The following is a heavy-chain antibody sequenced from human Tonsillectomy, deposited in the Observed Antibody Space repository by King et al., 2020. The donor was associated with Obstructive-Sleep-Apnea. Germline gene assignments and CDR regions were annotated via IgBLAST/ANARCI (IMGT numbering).Heavy chain of an antibody. V-gene: IGHV3-7*01. CDR3: ASPHMGTFVF. D-gene: IGHD5-18*01. J-gene: IGHJ4*02. CDR1: GFTFSSYW. CDR2: IKQDGSEK. Sequence: QLVQSGGGLVQPGGSLRLSCAASGFTFSSYWMSWVRQAPGKGLEWVANIKQDGSEKFHVDSVKGRFTISRNNAKNSLYLQMNSLRSEDTVVYYCASPHMGTFVFWGQGPLVTVSS.